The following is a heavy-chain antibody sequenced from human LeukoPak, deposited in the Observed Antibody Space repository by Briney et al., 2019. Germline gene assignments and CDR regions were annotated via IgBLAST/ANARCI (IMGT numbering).Heavy chain of an antibody. J-gene: IGHJ4*02. CDR2: ISSSSSYI. V-gene: IGHV3-21*01. CDR1: GFTFSSYS. Sequence: GGSLRLSCAASGFTFSSYSMNWVRQAPGKGLEWVSSISSSSSYIYYADSVKGRFTIPRDNAKNSLYLQMNSLRAEDTAVYYCARDDRRAYSSSSKRGYWGQGTLVTVSS. D-gene: IGHD6-6*01. CDR3: ARDDRRAYSSSSKRGY.